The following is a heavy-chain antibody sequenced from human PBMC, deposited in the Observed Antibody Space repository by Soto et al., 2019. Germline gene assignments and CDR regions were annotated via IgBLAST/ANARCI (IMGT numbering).Heavy chain of an antibody. D-gene: IGHD3-22*01. J-gene: IGHJ4*02. CDR2: IIPLSGTT. CDR3: ARGPDRSGFYLFDY. Sequence: QVQLVQSGAEVRKPGSSVKVSCKASGRTFNNHALSWVRQAPGQGPEWMGGIIPLSGTTNYAQRFQGRVTITADESMTTAYMELSSLRYEDTAVYYCARGPDRSGFYLFDYWGQGTLVTVSS. V-gene: IGHV1-69*01. CDR1: GRTFNNHA.